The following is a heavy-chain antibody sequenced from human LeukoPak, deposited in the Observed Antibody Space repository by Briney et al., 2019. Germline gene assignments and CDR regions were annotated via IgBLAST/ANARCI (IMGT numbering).Heavy chain of an antibody. J-gene: IGHJ4*02. D-gene: IGHD6-13*01. CDR3: ARGRGSSWYYFDY. CDR1: GGSISSYY. Sequence: SSETLSLTCTVSGGSISSYYWSWVRQPAGKGLEWIGRIYTSGNTNYNPSLKGRVTMPVDTSKNQFSLNLSSVTAADTAVYYCARGRGSSWYYFDYWGQGTLVTVSS. V-gene: IGHV4-4*07. CDR2: IYTSGNT.